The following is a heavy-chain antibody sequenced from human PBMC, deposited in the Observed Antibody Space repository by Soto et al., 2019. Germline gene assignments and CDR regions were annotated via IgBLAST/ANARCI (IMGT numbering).Heavy chain of an antibody. J-gene: IGHJ5*02. CDR1: GYTFTSYG. V-gene: IGHV1-18*01. Sequence: ASVNVSCKASGYTFTSYGISWVRQAPGQGLEWMGGISAYNGNTNYAQKLQGRVTMTTDTSTSTAYMELRSLRSDDTAVYYCARSYDSSGYYYYHNWFDPWGQGTLVTVSS. CDR2: ISAYNGNT. D-gene: IGHD3-22*01. CDR3: ARSYDSSGYYYYHNWFDP.